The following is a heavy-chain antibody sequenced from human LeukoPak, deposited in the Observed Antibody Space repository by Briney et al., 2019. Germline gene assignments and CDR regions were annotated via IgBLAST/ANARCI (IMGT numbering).Heavy chain of an antibody. V-gene: IGHV4-4*07. CDR2: IYTSGST. D-gene: IGHD2-15*01. J-gene: IGHJ6*02. CDR3: ARGPGYCSGGSCYFRSYYYYGMDV. CDR1: GGSISSYY. Sequence: SETLSLTCTVSGGSISSYYRSWIRQPAGKGLEWIGRIYTSGSTNYNPSLKSRVTMSVDTSKNQFSLKLSSVTAADTAVYYCARGPGYCSGGSCYFRSYYYYGMDVWGQGTTVTVSS.